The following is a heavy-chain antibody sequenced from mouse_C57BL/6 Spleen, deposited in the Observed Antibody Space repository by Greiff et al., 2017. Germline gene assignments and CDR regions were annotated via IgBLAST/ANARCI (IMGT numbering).Heavy chain of an antibody. J-gene: IGHJ2*01. V-gene: IGHV1-15*01. CDR2: IDPETGGT. CDR3: TRTSSGYVGDY. CDR1: GYTFTDYE. Sequence: QVHVKQSGAELVRPGASVTLSCKASGYTFTDYEMHWVKQTPVHGLEWIGAIDPETGGTAYNQKFKGKAILTADKSSSTAYMELRSLTSEDSAVYYCTRTSSGYVGDYWGQGTTLTVSS. D-gene: IGHD3-2*02.